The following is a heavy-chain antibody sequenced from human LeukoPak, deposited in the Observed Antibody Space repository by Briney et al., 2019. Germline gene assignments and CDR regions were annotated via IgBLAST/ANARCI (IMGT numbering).Heavy chain of an antibody. J-gene: IGHJ4*02. D-gene: IGHD3-22*01. Sequence: ASVKVSCKASGYAFTRYYIHWVRQAPGQGLEWMGIINPSGGGTINAQKFQGRVTMTRDTSTSTVYMEVSSLTSEDTAVYYCASASGYYAPPDYWGQGTLVTVSS. CDR3: ASASGYYAPPDY. V-gene: IGHV1-46*01. CDR1: GYAFTRYY. CDR2: INPSGGGT.